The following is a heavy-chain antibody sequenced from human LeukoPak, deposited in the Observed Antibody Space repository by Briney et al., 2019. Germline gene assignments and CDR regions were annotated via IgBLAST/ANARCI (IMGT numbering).Heavy chain of an antibody. V-gene: IGHV3-11*01. CDR1: GFTFTDYY. D-gene: IGHD6-6*01. CDR3: ARGIGSSSILDF. Sequence: NPGESLRLSCVASGFTFTDYYMSWIRQAPGKGLECISYITVGGGVTYYADSVKGRFTVSRDSAKNSQSLHMDSLRVEDTAVYYCARGIGSSSILDFWGQGTLVTVSS. J-gene: IGHJ4*02. CDR2: ITVGGGVT.